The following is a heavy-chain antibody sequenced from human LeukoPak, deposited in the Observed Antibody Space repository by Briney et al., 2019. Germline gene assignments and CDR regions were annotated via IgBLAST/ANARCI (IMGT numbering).Heavy chain of an antibody. CDR2: ISHSGST. J-gene: IGHJ4*02. CDR3: ARGSVAFDY. CDR1: GGSSSGYY. V-gene: IGHV4-34*01. Sequence: NPSETLSLTCAVYGGSSSGYYWSWLRQPPGKGLEWIGEISHSGSTNYNPSLKSRVTISVDTSKNQFSLKLSSVTAADTAVYYCARGSVAFDYWGQGTLVTVSS. D-gene: IGHD5/OR15-5a*01.